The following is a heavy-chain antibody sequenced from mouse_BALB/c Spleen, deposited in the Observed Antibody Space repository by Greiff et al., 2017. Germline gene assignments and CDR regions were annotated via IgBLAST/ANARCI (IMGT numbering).Heavy chain of an antibody. CDR3: ARDDYRYDEDFDY. CDR2: ISSGSSTI. Sequence: EVMLVESGGGLVQPGGSRKLSCAASGFTFSSFGMHWVRQAPEKGLEWVAYISSGSSTIYYADTVKGRFTISRDNPKNTLFLQMTSLRSEDTAMYYCARDDYRYDEDFDYWGQGTTLTVSS. J-gene: IGHJ2*01. V-gene: IGHV5-17*02. CDR1: GFTFSSFG. D-gene: IGHD2-14*01.